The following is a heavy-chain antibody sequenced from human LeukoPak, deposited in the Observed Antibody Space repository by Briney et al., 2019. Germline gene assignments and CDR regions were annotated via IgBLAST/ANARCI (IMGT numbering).Heavy chain of an antibody. J-gene: IGHJ4*02. D-gene: IGHD6-13*01. Sequence: KHSETLSLTCAVYGGSFSGYYWSWIRQPPGKGLEWIGEINHSGSTNYNPSLKSRVTISVDTSKNQFSLNLRSVTPEDTAVYYCARNLIPEQLVLNFWGQGTLVTVSS. CDR3: ARNLIPEQLVLNF. CDR1: GGSFSGYY. V-gene: IGHV4-34*01. CDR2: INHSGST.